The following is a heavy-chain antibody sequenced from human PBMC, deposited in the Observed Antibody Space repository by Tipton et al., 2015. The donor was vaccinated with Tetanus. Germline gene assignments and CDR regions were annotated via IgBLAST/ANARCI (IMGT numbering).Heavy chain of an antibody. CDR3: ARSKLLWFGESLSGFDS. V-gene: IGHV4-59*07. Sequence: TLSLTCTVSGGSMSTYYWSWIRQPPGKGLEWIGYVYYTGSTDYNPSLKSRVTISVDTSKSQFSLRLTSVTAADTAVYYCARSKLLWFGESLSGFDSRGQGTLVTVSA. CDR2: VYYTGST. CDR1: GGSMSTYY. J-gene: IGHJ4*02. D-gene: IGHD3-10*01.